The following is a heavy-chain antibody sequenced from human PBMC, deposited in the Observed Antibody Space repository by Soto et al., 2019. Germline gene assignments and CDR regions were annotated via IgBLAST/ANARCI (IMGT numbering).Heavy chain of an antibody. CDR1: GGSISSYY. D-gene: IGHD4-17*01. Sequence: PSETLSLTCTVSGGSISSYYWSWIRQPPGKGLEWIGEIYYSGSTNYNPSLKSRVTISVDTSKNQFSLKLSSVTAADTAVYYCARSFYGDYAVGDYWGQGTLVTVSS. J-gene: IGHJ4*02. CDR2: IYYSGST. CDR3: ARSFYGDYAVGDY. V-gene: IGHV4-59*12.